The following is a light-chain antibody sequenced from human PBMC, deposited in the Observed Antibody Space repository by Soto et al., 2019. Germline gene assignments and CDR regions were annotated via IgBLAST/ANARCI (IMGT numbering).Light chain of an antibody. CDR3: SSYPSSSTPHYV. CDR1: SSDVGGYNY. Sequence: QSVLTQPASVSGSPGQSITISCTGTSSDVGGYNYVSWYQQHPGKAPKLMIYDVSNRPSGVSNRFSGSKSGNTASLTISGLQAEDEADYYCSSYPSSSTPHYVFGTGTKVTVL. J-gene: IGLJ1*01. V-gene: IGLV2-14*01. CDR2: DVS.